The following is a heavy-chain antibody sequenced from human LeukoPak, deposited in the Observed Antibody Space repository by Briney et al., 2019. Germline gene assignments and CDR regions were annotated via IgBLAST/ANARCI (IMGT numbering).Heavy chain of an antibody. J-gene: IGHJ4*02. Sequence: PSETLSLTCTVSGGSISSYYWSWIRQPPGKGLEWIGYIYYSGSTNYNPSLKSRVTISVDTSKNQFSLKLSSVTAADTAVYYCARFNGGRIFDYWGQGTLVTVSS. V-gene: IGHV4-59*08. CDR1: GGSISSYY. CDR3: ARFNGGRIFDY. D-gene: IGHD2-8*01. CDR2: IYYSGST.